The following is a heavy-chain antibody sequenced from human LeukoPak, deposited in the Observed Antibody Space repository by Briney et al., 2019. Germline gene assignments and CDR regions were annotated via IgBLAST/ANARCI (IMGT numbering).Heavy chain of an antibody. Sequence: GASVKVSCKASGYTFTGYYMHWVRQAPGQGLEWMGGIMPIFGTANYVQKFQGRVTITADESTSTAYMELSSLRSEDTAVYYCARGISVRGTEMATMTPAMAFDIWGQGTMVTVSS. J-gene: IGHJ3*02. V-gene: IGHV1-69*13. CDR2: IMPIFGTA. CDR3: ARGISVRGTEMATMTPAMAFDI. CDR1: GYTFTGYY. D-gene: IGHD5-24*01.